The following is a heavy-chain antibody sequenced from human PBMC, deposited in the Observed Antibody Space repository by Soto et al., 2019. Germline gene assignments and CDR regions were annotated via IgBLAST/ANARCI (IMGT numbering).Heavy chain of an antibody. CDR2: MNPNSGNT. J-gene: IGHJ6*02. CDR1: GYTFTSYD. V-gene: IGHV1-8*01. CDR3: ARSPGYDFWSGYYPYYYYGMDV. D-gene: IGHD3-3*01. Sequence: GASVKVSCKASGYTFTSYDINWVRQAAGQGLEWMGWMNPNSGNTGYAQKFQGGVTMTRNTSISTAYMELSSLRSEDTAVYYCARSPGYDFWSGYYPYYYYGMDVWGQGTTVTV.